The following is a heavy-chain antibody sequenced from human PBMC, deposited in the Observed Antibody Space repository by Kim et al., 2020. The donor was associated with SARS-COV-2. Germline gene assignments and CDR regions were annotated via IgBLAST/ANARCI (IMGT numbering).Heavy chain of an antibody. CDR2: INHSGNT. Sequence: SETLSLTCAVSGGPFSGYYWTWIRQPPGKGLEWIGDINHSGNTNYNPSLRSRVTISLDTSKSQFSLKLNSVTAADTAVYYCARGLRGVFILFHYSAMDVWGQGTTVTVSS. CDR1: GGPFSGYY. D-gene: IGHD3-3*01. J-gene: IGHJ6*02. CDR3: ARGLRGVFILFHYSAMDV. V-gene: IGHV4-34*01.